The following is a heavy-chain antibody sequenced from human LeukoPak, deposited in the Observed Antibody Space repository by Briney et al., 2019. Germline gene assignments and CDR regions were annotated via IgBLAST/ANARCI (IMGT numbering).Heavy chain of an antibody. J-gene: IGHJ4*02. CDR1: GFTFSGYC. D-gene: IGHD2-21*01. CDR2: INRERRTT. CDR3: VVGVAGSPI. Sequence: PGGSLRLLCTASGFTFSGYCKHWVRQAPGKGLVWVSSINRERRTTTYADSVKGRVTISRESAKNTLFLQKNSMRADETAVYYCVVGVAGSPIWGEGTLVTVSS. V-gene: IGHV3-74*01.